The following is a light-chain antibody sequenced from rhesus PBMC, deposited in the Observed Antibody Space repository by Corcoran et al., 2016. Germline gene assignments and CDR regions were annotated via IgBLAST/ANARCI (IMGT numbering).Light chain of an antibody. Sequence: QSALTQPPSVSKSLGQSVTISCTGTSSDIGGYNAVSWYQQHSGTAPRLLIYDVSKRPSGVSDRLSGSKSGNTASLPISGLQPDDEADYYFYSQWGGDAYIFGSGTRLTVL. V-gene: IGLV2S9*01. CDR3: YSQWGGDAYI. J-gene: IGLJ1*01. CDR2: DVS. CDR1: SSDIGGYNA.